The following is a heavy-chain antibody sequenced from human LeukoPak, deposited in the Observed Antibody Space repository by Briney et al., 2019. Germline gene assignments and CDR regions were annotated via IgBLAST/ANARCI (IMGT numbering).Heavy chain of an antibody. J-gene: IGHJ4*02. CDR1: GGSFSGYY. CDR2: INHSGST. CDR3: ARAGYSYGAGYYFDY. Sequence: SETLPLTCAVYGGSFSGYYWSWIRQPPAKGLEWIGEINHSGSTNYNPSLKSRVTISLDTSKNQFSLKLSSVTAADAAVYYCARAGYSYGAGYYFDYWGQGALVTVSS. D-gene: IGHD5-18*01. V-gene: IGHV4-34*01.